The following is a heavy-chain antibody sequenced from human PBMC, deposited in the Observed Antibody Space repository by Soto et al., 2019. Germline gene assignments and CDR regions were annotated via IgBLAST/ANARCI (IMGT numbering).Heavy chain of an antibody. Sequence: SETLSLTCTVSGGSISSYYWSWIRQPPGKGLEWIGYIYYSGSTNYNPSLKSRVTISVDTSKNQFSLKLSSVTAADTAVDYCASLYGLDAFDIWAQRTTVTVSS. CDR2: IYYSGST. V-gene: IGHV4-59*01. J-gene: IGHJ3*02. D-gene: IGHD4-17*01. CDR3: ASLYGLDAFDI. CDR1: GGSISSYY.